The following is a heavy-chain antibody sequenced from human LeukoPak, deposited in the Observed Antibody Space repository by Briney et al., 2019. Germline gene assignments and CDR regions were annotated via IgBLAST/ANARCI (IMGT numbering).Heavy chain of an antibody. CDR1: GYSFTSYW. CDR3: ARTVGIISYYGSGSVHWFDP. J-gene: IGHJ5*02. Sequence: GESLKISCKGSGYSFTSYWIGWVRQMPGKGLEWMGIIYSGDSDTRYSPSFQGQVTISADKSISTAYLQWSSLKASDTAMYYCARTVGIISYYGSGSVHWFDPWGQGTLVTVSS. V-gene: IGHV5-51*01. D-gene: IGHD3-10*01. CDR2: IYSGDSDT.